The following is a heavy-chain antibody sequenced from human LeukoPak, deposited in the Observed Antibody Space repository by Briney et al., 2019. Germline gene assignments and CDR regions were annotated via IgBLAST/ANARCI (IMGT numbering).Heavy chain of an antibody. V-gene: IGHV3-23*01. CDR1: GFTFSSYA. CDR2: ISGSGGST. J-gene: IGHJ4*02. D-gene: IGHD6-13*01. Sequence: QSGGSLRLSCAASGFTFSSYAMSWVRQAPGKGLEWVSTISGSGGSTYYADSVKGRFTISRDNSKNTLSLQMNSLRAEDTAVYYCAKGYSNTWYYFDYWGQGTLVTVSS. CDR3: AKGYSNTWYYFDY.